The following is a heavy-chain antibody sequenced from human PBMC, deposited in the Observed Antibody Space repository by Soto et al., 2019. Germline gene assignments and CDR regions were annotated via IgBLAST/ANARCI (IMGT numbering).Heavy chain of an antibody. CDR2: IWYDGSNK. CDR1: GFTFSSYG. J-gene: IGHJ6*02. Sequence: GGSLRLSCAASGFTFSSYGMHWVRQAPGKGLEWVAVIWYDGSNKYYADSVKGRFTISRDNSKNTRYLQMNSLRAEDTAVYYCAGGSYYYGSGSFGMDVWGQGTTVTVSS. CDR3: AGGSYYYGSGSFGMDV. V-gene: IGHV3-33*01. D-gene: IGHD3-10*01.